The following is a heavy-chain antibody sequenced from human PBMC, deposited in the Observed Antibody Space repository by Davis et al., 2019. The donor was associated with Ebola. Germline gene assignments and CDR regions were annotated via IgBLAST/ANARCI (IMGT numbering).Heavy chain of an antibody. V-gene: IGHV1-18*04. CDR1: GYTFTNYG. CDR2: INPHNGNT. D-gene: IGHD1-1*01. Sequence: ASVKVSCKASGYTFTNYGITWVRQAPGQGLEWMGWINPHNGNTNYAQNVQGRVTMTTDTSTTTAYMEVGSLRSDDTAVYFCARAQFPTTSDHWGQGTLVAVSS. CDR3: ARAQFPTTSDH. J-gene: IGHJ4*02.